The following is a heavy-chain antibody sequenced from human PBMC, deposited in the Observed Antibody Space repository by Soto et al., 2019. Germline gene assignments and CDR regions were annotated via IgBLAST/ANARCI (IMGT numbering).Heavy chain of an antibody. Sequence: ASVKVSCKASGYTFTSYAMHWVRQAPGQRLEWMGWINAGNGNTKYSQKFQGRVTITRDTSAGTAYMELSSLRSEDTAVYYCARSWYYYDSSGYYGRFDPWGQGTLVTVSS. CDR2: INAGNGNT. V-gene: IGHV1-3*01. J-gene: IGHJ5*02. CDR1: GYTFTSYA. D-gene: IGHD3-22*01. CDR3: ARSWYYYDSSGYYGRFDP.